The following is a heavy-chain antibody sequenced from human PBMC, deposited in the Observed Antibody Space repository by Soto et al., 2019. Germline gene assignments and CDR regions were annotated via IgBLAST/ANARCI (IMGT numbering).Heavy chain of an antibody. CDR2: IYHSGPT. V-gene: IGHV4-59*01. Sequence: QVQLRESGPGLVKPSETLFLTCTVSGGSFSPYYWSWIRQPPGKGLEWIGYIYHSGPTNYNPSLKSRLTISVDTSKNQLSLKLTSMTAADTAVYYCARGGRYRYGLDVWGQGTTVTVSS. CDR1: GGSFSPYY. D-gene: IGHD1-1*01. J-gene: IGHJ6*02. CDR3: ARGGRYRYGLDV.